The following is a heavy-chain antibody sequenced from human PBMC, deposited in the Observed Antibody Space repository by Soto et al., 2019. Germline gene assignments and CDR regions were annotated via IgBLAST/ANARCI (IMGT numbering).Heavy chain of an antibody. J-gene: IGHJ4*02. CDR2: INHSGST. CDR1: GGSFSGYY. Sequence: QVQLQQWGAGLLKPSETLSLTCAVYGGSFSGYYWSWIRQPPGKGLEWIGEINHSGSTNYNPSIKSRVTISVDTSKNQFSLKLSSVTAADTAVYYCARLKASSGWYWYYFDYWGQGTLVTVSS. CDR3: ARLKASSGWYWYYFDY. D-gene: IGHD6-19*01. V-gene: IGHV4-34*01.